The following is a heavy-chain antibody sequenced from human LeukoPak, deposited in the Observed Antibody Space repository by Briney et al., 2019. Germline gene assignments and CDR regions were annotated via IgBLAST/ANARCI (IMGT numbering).Heavy chain of an antibody. J-gene: IGHJ4*02. D-gene: IGHD1-26*01. Sequence: LETLSLTCTVSGYSISSGYYWGWIRQPPGKGLEWIGSIYHSGSTYYNPSLKSRVTISIDASKNQFSLRLSSVTAADTAVYYCTRGGELMNFWGQGTLVTVSS. CDR1: GYSISSGYY. V-gene: IGHV4-38-2*02. CDR3: TRGGELMNF. CDR2: IYHSGST.